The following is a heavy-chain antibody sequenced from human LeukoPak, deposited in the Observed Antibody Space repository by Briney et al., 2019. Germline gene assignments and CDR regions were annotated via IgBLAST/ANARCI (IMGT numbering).Heavy chain of an antibody. CDR2: INAGNGNT. D-gene: IGHD2-2*01. V-gene: IGHV1-3*01. J-gene: IGHJ1*01. CDR1: GYTFTSYA. Sequence: ASVKVSCKASGYTFTSYAMHWVRQAPGRRLEWMGWINAGNGNTKYSQKFQGRVTITRDTSASTAYMELSSLRSEDTAVYYCARGYCSSTSCYGYFQHWGQGTLVTVSS. CDR3: ARGYCSSTSCYGYFQH.